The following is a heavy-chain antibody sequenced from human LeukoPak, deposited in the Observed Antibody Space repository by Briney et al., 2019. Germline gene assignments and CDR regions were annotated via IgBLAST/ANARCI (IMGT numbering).Heavy chain of an antibody. J-gene: IGHJ6*04. CDR1: GFTLNSYS. V-gene: IGHV3-21*01. CDR2: ISSSSSYI. D-gene: IGHD3-10*02. CDR3: AELGITMIGGV. Sequence: GGSLRLSCAASGFTLNSYSMKRVRQAPGKGLEWVSSISSSSSYIYYADSVKGRFTISRDNAKNSLYLQMNSLRAEDTAVYYCAELGITMIGGVWGKGTTVTISS.